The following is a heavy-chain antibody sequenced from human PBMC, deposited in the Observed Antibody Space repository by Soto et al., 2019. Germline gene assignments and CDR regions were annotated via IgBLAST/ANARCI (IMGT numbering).Heavy chain of an antibody. J-gene: IGHJ6*02. CDR3: AHRGHYGMDV. V-gene: IGHV2-5*02. CDR1: GFSLSTSGVG. Sequence: QITLKESGPTLVKPTQTLTLTCTFSGFSLSTSGVGVGWIRTPPGKALEWLALIYWDDDKRYSPSLKSRLTIPKDTSKKHVVLTMTHLDAGDTATYYCAHRGHYGMDVWGQGTTVTVSS. CDR2: IYWDDDK.